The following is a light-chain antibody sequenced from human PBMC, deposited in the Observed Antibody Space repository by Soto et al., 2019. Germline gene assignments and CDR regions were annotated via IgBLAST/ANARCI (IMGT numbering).Light chain of an antibody. CDR3: VLYMGSGIWV. CDR2: STY. Sequence: QAVVTQEPSFSVSPGATVTLTCGLSSGSVSTNNYPSWYQQTPGQAPRTLIYSTYTRSSGVPDRFSASILGTKAALTITGXXADDESDYYCVLYMGSGIWVFGGGTKLTVL. J-gene: IGLJ3*02. V-gene: IGLV8-61*01. CDR1: SGSVSTNNY.